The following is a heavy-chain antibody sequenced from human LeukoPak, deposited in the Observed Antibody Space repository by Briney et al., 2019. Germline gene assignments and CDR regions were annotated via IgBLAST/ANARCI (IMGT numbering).Heavy chain of an antibody. V-gene: IGHV3-23*01. CDR3: AKDLSYDFWSGYLDY. CDR1: GFTFSSYA. CDR2: ISGSGGST. J-gene: IGHJ4*02. Sequence: PGGSLRLSCAASGFTFSSYAMSWVRQAPGKGLEWVSAISGSGGSTYYADSVKGRFTISRDNSKNTLYLQMNSLRAEDTAVYYCAKDLSYDFWSGYLDYWGQGTLVTVPS. D-gene: IGHD3-3*01.